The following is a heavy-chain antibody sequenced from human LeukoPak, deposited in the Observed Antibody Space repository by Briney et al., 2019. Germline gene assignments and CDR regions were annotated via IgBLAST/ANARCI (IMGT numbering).Heavy chain of an antibody. V-gene: IGHV1-2*06. CDR1: GYTFTGYY. CDR3: ARAGSNSNYPSEIRFDP. J-gene: IGHJ5*02. D-gene: IGHD4-11*01. Sequence: ASVKVSCKASGYTFTGYYMHWVRQAPGQGLEWMGRINPNSGGTNYAQKFQGRVTMTRDTSTSTAYMELRSLKSDDTAVYYCARAGSNSNYPSEIRFDPWGQGTLVTVSS. CDR2: INPNSGGT.